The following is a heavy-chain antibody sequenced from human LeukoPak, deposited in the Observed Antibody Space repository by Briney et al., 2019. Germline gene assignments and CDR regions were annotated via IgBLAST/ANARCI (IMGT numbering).Heavy chain of an antibody. CDR2: ISSSSSYI. J-gene: IGHJ3*02. Sequence: GGSLRLSFAASGFTFSSYSMNWVRQAPGKGLEWVSSISSSSSYIYYADSVKGRFTISRDNAKNSLYLQMNSLRAEDTAVYYCARDRHYLSAFDIWGQGTMVTVSS. D-gene: IGHD3-10*01. V-gene: IGHV3-21*01. CDR1: GFTFSSYS. CDR3: ARDRHYLSAFDI.